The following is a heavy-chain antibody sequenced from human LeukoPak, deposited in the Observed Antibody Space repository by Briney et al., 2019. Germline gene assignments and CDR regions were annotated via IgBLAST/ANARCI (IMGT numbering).Heavy chain of an antibody. CDR1: GGTFSSYA. Sequence: ASVKFSCKASGGTFSSYAISWVRQAPGQGLEWMGRIIPIFGTANYAQKFQGRVTITTDESTSTAYMELSSLRSEDTAVYYCARARGDYSSSWYDHWFDPWGQGTLVTVSS. CDR2: IIPIFGTA. CDR3: ARARGDYSSSWYDHWFDP. J-gene: IGHJ5*02. D-gene: IGHD6-13*01. V-gene: IGHV1-69*05.